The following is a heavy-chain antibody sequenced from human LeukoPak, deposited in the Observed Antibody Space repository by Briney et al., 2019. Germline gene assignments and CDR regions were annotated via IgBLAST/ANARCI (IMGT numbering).Heavy chain of an antibody. Sequence: GGPLRLSCVGSGFTFSRFSMSWVRQAPGKGLEWVANIKQDGSEKYYVDSVKGRFTISRDNAKNSLYLQMSSLRAEDTAVYYCARELRNNWNQLGPDFFDHWGQGTLVTVSS. CDR3: ARELRNNWNQLGPDFFDH. J-gene: IGHJ4*02. CDR1: GFTFSRFS. V-gene: IGHV3-7*01. CDR2: IKQDGSEK. D-gene: IGHD1-20*01.